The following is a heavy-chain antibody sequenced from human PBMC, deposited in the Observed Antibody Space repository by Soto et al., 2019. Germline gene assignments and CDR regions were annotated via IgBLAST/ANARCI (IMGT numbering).Heavy chain of an antibody. Sequence: GSLRLSCAASGFAFSDFAMAWVRQAPGKGLEWVSSASGSGSGTYYADSVKGRFTISRDNSKNTLFLHMTNLRAGDTALYFCAKGRPGVAAAPDYWGQGTLVTVSS. CDR3: AKGRPGVAAAPDY. J-gene: IGHJ4*02. V-gene: IGHV3-23*01. D-gene: IGHD2-21*01. CDR1: GFAFSDFA. CDR2: ASGSGSGT.